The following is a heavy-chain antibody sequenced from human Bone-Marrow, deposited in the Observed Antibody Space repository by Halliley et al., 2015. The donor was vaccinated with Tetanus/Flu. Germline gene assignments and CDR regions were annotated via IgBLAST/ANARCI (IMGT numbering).Heavy chain of an antibody. Sequence: EGIAYIHYSGSTNYTPSLRGRLAMSVDTSKNHFSMTLTSVTAADTAVYFCARISSDFYNFDYWGQGTLVTVSS. V-gene: IGHV4-61*03. CDR2: IHYSGST. D-gene: IGHD3-22*01. CDR3: ARISSDFYNFDY. J-gene: IGHJ4*02.